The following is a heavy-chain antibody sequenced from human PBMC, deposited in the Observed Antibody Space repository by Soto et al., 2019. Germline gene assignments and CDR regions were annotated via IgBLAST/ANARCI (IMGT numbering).Heavy chain of an antibody. D-gene: IGHD1-26*01. V-gene: IGHV4-4*02. CDR2: IYHSGST. Sequence: QVQLQESGPGLVKPSGTLSLTCAVSGGSISSSNWWSWVRQPPGKGLEWIGEIYHSGSTNYNPSLKSRVTISVDKSKNQFSLKQSSVTAADTALYYCARSNSGNYYEVFDYWGQGTLVTVSS. CDR1: GGSISSSNW. CDR3: ARSNSGNYYEVFDY. J-gene: IGHJ4*02.